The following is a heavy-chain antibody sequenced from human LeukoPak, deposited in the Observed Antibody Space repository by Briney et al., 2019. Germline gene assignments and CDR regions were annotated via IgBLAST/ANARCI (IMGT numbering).Heavy chain of an antibody. V-gene: IGHV4-38-2*02. D-gene: IGHD6-6*01. Sequence: SETLSLTCTVSGYSISSGYWWGWIRQPPGKGLEWIGSIYHSGSTYYHPSLKSRVAISLDTSKNQFSLNLSSVTAADTALYYCARRRIAAPLDYWGQGTLVTVSS. CDR2: IYHSGST. CDR3: ARRRIAAPLDY. CDR1: GYSISSGYW. J-gene: IGHJ4*02.